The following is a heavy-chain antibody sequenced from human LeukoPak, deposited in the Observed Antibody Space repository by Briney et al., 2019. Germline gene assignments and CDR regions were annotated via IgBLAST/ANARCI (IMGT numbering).Heavy chain of an antibody. CDR1: GFTFTNYV. D-gene: IGHD2/OR15-2a*01. Sequence: GGCLRLSCVASGFTFTNYVMNWVRQVPGKGLEWVAHISTRTGSSGYADSVRSRFTISRDTARNSLYLEMNSLGVEDTAIYYCARDGGVEGSTTWFDPWGQGTQVTVSS. CDR2: ISTRTGSS. CDR3: ARDGGVEGSTTWFDP. V-gene: IGHV3-21*01. J-gene: IGHJ5*02.